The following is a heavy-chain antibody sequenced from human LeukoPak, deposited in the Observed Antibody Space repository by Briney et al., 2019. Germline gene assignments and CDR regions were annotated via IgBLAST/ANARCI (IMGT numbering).Heavy chain of an antibody. D-gene: IGHD3-22*01. Sequence: KPGGSLRLSCVASGFSFTNAWMNWVRQPPGKGLEWVGRIKSKSDGGTIDYAAPVKGRFTISRDDSKNTLYLQMNSLKTEDTAVYYCTTGERRYDSSGYYPYYFDYWGQGTLATVSS. V-gene: IGHV3-15*01. CDR1: GFSFTNAW. CDR2: IKSKSDGGTI. J-gene: IGHJ4*02. CDR3: TTGERRYDSSGYYPYYFDY.